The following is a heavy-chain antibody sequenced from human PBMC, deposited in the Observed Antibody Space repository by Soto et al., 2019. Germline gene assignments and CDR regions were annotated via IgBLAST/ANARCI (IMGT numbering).Heavy chain of an antibody. D-gene: IGHD3-16*01. J-gene: IGHJ5*02. Sequence: QVQLVQSGADVKKPGSSVKVSCKASGVTLSDYPINWVRQAPGQGLEWMGGLLPIFGTTIYAQKFQGRITITADESTNTSYMEVSALRPEDTAIFHGARVYCSYATCNNWMLNCLDPWGEGTLATVSS. CDR3: ARVYCSYATCNNWMLNCLDP. V-gene: IGHV1-69*01. CDR1: GVTLSDYP. CDR2: LLPIFGTT.